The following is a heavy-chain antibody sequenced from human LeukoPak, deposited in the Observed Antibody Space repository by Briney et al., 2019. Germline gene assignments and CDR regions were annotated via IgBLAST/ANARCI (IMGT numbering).Heavy chain of an antibody. CDR2: ISWNSGSI. Sequence: HPGGSLRLSCAASGFTFDGYAMHWVRHAPGKGLEWVSGISWNSGSIGYADSVKGRFTISRDNAKNSLYLQMNSLRAEDTALYYCAKDLGLYSGIYEDAFDIWGQGTMVTVS. V-gene: IGHV3-9*01. J-gene: IGHJ3*02. CDR1: GFTFDGYA. CDR3: AKDLGLYSGIYEDAFDI. D-gene: IGHD1-26*01.